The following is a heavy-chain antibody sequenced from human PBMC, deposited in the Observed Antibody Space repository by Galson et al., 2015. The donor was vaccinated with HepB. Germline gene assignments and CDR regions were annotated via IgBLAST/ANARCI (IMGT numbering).Heavy chain of an antibody. CDR1: GFTFSDYY. D-gene: IGHD2-15*01. CDR2: ISSGSTI. J-gene: IGHJ6*03. Sequence: SLRLSCAASGFTFSDYYMSWIRQAPGKGLEWVSYISSGSTIYYADSVKGRFTISRDNAKNSLYLQMNSLRAEDTAVYYCAKGYREGYYYMDVWGKGTTVTVSS. V-gene: IGHV3-11*01. CDR3: AKGYREGYYYMDV.